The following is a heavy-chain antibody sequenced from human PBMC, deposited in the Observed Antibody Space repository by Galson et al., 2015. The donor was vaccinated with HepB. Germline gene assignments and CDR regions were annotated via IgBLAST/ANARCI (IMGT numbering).Heavy chain of an antibody. Sequence: SVKVSCKVSGYALTELPIHWVRQAPGKGLEWMGGLDPEDDEMIYAQKFQGRVTMTEDTSTDTAYIELSSLTSEDTAVNYCATNTPHYYDLGVLSIWYFDLWGRGTLVTVSS. CDR3: ATNTPHYYDLGVLSIWYFDL. D-gene: IGHD3-22*01. CDR1: GYALTELP. J-gene: IGHJ2*01. CDR2: LDPEDDEM. V-gene: IGHV1-24*01.